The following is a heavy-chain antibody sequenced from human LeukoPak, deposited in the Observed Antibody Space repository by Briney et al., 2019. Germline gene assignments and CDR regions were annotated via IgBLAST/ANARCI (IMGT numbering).Heavy chain of an antibody. D-gene: IGHD3-16*01. J-gene: IGHJ4*02. V-gene: IGHV4-59*01. CDR2: IYYSGST. CDR1: GGSISSYY. Sequence: PSETLSLTCTVSGGSISSYYWSWIRQPPGKGLEWIGYIYYSGSTNYNPSLKSRVTISVDTSKNQFSLKLSSVTAADTAVYYCARVGWEGDTYYDYVWGSQGHPPYYFDYWGQGTLVTVSS. CDR3: ARVGWEGDTYYDYVWGSQGHPPYYFDY.